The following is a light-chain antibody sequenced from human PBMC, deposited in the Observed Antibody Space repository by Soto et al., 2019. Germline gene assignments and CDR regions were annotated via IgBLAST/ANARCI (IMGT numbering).Light chain of an antibody. CDR3: LQDHTYPWT. Sequence: AIQVTQSPSSLSASVGDRVSFTCRASQDIRSDLCWYQQEPGKAPKMLIFAASNLQSGVPSRFSGNASGTTFTLTISSLQPEDVATYYCLQDHTYPWTFGQGTKVDIK. J-gene: IGKJ1*01. V-gene: IGKV1-6*01. CDR1: QDIRSD. CDR2: AAS.